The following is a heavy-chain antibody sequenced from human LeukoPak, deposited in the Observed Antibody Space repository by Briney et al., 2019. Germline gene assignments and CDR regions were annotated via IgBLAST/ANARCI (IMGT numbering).Heavy chain of an antibody. Sequence: QPGGSLRLSCAASGFTFDDYAMHWVRQAPGKGLEWVSGTSWNSGSIGYADSVKGRFTISRDNAKNSLYLQMNSLRAEDTALYYCAKGPHVRSSGYYYFDYWGQGTLVTVSS. CDR2: TSWNSGSI. CDR1: GFTFDDYA. V-gene: IGHV3-9*01. CDR3: AKGPHVRSSGYYYFDY. D-gene: IGHD3-22*01. J-gene: IGHJ4*02.